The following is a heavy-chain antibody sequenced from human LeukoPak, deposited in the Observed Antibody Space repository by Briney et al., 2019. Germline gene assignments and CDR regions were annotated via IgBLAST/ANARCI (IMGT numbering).Heavy chain of an antibody. J-gene: IGHJ4*02. CDR3: ARRIDGYNDFDY. CDR1: GYTFSNCW. D-gene: IGHD5-24*01. CDR2: IYPGGSDT. Sequence: GESLKISCKGSGYTFSNCWIGWVRQMPGKGLEWMGIIYPGGSDTRYSPSFQGQVTISADKSISTAYLQWSSLKASDTAMYYCARRIDGYNDFDYWGQGTLVTVSS. V-gene: IGHV5-51*01.